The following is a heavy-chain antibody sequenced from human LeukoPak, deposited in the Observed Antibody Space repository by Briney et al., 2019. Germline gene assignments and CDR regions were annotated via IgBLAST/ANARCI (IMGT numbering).Heavy chain of an antibody. CDR1: GGSFSGYY. V-gene: IGHV4-34*01. D-gene: IGHD3-10*01. CDR2: SKHSGGT. Sequence: SETLSLTCAVYGGSFSGYYWSWIRQPPGKGLEWIGESKHSGGTNYNPSLKSRVTISVDTSKKQFSLTLTSVTAADTAVNYRARGQWEVRGIIITQLDYWGQGSLVTVSS. CDR3: ARGQWEVRGIIITQLDY. J-gene: IGHJ4*02.